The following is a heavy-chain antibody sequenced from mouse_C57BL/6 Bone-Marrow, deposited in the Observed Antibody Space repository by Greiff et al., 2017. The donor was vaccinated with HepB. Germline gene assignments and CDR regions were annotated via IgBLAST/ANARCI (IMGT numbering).Heavy chain of an antibody. CDR2: INPYNGGT. V-gene: IGHV1-19*01. CDR3: TYDYDPWFAY. Sequence: EVQLQQSGPVLVKPGASVKMSCKASGYTFTDYYMNWVKQSHGKSLEWIGVINPYNGGTSYNQKFKGKATLTADKSSSTAYMQLSSLTSEDSAVYFCTYDYDPWFAYWGQGTLVTVSA. CDR1: GYTFTDYY. J-gene: IGHJ3*01. D-gene: IGHD2-4*01.